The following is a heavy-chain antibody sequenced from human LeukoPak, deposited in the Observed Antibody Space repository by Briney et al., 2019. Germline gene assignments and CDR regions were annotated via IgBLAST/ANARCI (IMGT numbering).Heavy chain of an antibody. CDR2: INAANGYA. CDR1: GYTFTSYA. CDR3: ARDGDLRPHYFDY. Sequence: ASVKVSCKASGYTFTSYAMHWVRQAPGQTLEWLGWINAANGYAKYSQELQGRVTITRDTSASTAYMELSSLRSDDTAVYYCARDGDLRPHYFDYWGQGTLVTVSS. D-gene: IGHD4-17*01. J-gene: IGHJ4*02. V-gene: IGHV1-3*01.